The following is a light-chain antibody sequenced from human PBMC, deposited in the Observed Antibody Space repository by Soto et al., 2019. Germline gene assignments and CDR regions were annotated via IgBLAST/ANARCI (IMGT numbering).Light chain of an antibody. CDR3: SSYTSSSTLEV. V-gene: IGLV2-14*01. CDR1: SSDVGGYNY. Sequence: SALTQPASVSVSPGQSITISCTGTSSDVGGYNYVSWYQQHPGKAPKLMIYDVSNRPSGVSNRFSGSKSGNTASLTISGLQAEDEADYYCSSYTSSSTLEVFGTGTKVTVL. CDR2: DVS. J-gene: IGLJ1*01.